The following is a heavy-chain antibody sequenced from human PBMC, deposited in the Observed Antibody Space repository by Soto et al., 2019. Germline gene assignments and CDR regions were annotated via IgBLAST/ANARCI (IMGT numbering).Heavy chain of an antibody. CDR2: ISAYNGNT. Sequence: ASVKVSCKASGYTFTSYGISWVRQAPGQGLEWMGWISAYNGNTNYAQKLQGRVTMTTDTSTSTAYMELRSLRSDDTAVYYCARDRIQLWPNPKGMDVWGQGTTVTVSS. CDR3: ARDRIQLWPNPKGMDV. J-gene: IGHJ6*02. CDR1: GYTFTSYG. V-gene: IGHV1-18*01. D-gene: IGHD5-18*01.